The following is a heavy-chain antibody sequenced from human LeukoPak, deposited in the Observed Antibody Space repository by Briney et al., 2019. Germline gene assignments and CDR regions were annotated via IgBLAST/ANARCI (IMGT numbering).Heavy chain of an antibody. J-gene: IGHJ4*02. CDR2: ISSSSSYI. D-gene: IGHD2-15*01. CDR1: GFTFSSYS. V-gene: IGHV3-21*01. Sequence: AGGSLRLSCAAPGFTFSSYSMNWVRQAPGKGLEWVPSISSSSSYICYADSVKGRFTISRDNAKNSLYLQMNSLRAEDTAVYYCARVTAATRFVDYRGQGTLVTVSS. CDR3: ARVTAATRFVDY.